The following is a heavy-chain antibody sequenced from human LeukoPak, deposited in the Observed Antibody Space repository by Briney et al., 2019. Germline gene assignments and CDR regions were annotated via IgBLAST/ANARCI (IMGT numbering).Heavy chain of an antibody. CDR3: ARDLEPRAFYFDY. CDR1: GYTFTSYG. V-gene: IGHV1-18*01. Sequence: GASVKVSCKASGYTFTSYGISWVRQAPGQGLEWMGWISAYNGNTNYAQNFQGRVTMTTDTSTSTVYMELGSPRSDDTAVYYCARDLEPRAFYFDYWGQGTLVTVSS. CDR2: ISAYNGNT. J-gene: IGHJ4*02.